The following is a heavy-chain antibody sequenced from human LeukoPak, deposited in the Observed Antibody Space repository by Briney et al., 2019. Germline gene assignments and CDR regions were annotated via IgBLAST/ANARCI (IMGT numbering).Heavy chain of an antibody. CDR2: ITSDGTST. V-gene: IGHV3-11*01. D-gene: IGHD2-21*02. J-gene: IGHJ4*02. CDR3: ARDVKTYCGGDCYVFDY. CDR1: GFTFSDYY. Sequence: GGSLRLSCAASGFTFSDYYMSWIRQAPGKGLEWLSYITSDGTSTFYADSVKGRFTVSRDNAKNSLYLQMNSLRAEDTAVYYCARDVKTYCGGDCYVFDYWGQGTLVTVSS.